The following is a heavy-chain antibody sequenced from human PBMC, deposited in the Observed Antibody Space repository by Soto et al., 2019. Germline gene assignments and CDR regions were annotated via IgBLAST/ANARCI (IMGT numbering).Heavy chain of an antibody. V-gene: IGHV3-23*01. CDR1: GFTFSSYA. CDR2: ISGSGGST. CDR3: ARQAFIVLMVYAIHMDV. D-gene: IGHD2-8*01. Sequence: GGSLRLSCAASGFTFSSYAMSWVRQAPGKGLEWVSAISGSGGSTYYADSVKGRFTISSDNSKNTLYLQMNSLRAEDTAVYYCARQAFIVLMVYAIHMDVWGKGTTVTVSS. J-gene: IGHJ6*03.